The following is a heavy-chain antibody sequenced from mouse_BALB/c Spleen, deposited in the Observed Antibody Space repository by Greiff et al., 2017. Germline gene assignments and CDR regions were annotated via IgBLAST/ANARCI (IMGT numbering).Heavy chain of an antibody. CDR3: ARAPYGNLFAY. J-gene: IGHJ3*01. Sequence: EVKLQESGPGLVKPSQSLSLTCTVTGYSITSDYAWNWIRQFPGNKLEWMGYISYSGSTSYNPSLKSRISITRDTSKNQFFLQLNSATTEDTATYYCARAPYGNLFAYWGQGTLVTVSA. D-gene: IGHD2-10*02. CDR2: ISYSGST. V-gene: IGHV3-2*02. CDR1: GYSITSDYA.